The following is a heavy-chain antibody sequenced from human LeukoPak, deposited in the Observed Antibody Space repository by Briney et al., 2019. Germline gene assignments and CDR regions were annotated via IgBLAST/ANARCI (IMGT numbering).Heavy chain of an antibody. Sequence: GGSLRLSCAASGFTFSNAWMSWVRQAPGKGLEWVSSISSSSSYIYYADSVKGRFTISRDNAKNSLYLQMNSLRAEDTAVYYCARDDDRELGFDYWGQGTLVTVSS. CDR1: GFTFSNAW. D-gene: IGHD7-27*01. V-gene: IGHV3-21*01. CDR2: ISSSSSYI. J-gene: IGHJ4*02. CDR3: ARDDDRELGFDY.